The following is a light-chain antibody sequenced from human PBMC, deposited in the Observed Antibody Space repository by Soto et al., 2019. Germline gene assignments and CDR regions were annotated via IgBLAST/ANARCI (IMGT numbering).Light chain of an antibody. V-gene: IGKV4-1*01. Sequence: EIVMTHSTDSLAVSLRERATINCRGSESAFSCSFNKNFLAWYQQKPGQPPKLLIYWASTRESGVPDRFSGSGSGTDFTLTISSLQAEDVAVYYCQKYYNTPRTFGQGTKVDI. CDR2: WAS. J-gene: IGKJ1*01. CDR3: QKYYNTPRT. CDR1: ESAFSCSFNKNF.